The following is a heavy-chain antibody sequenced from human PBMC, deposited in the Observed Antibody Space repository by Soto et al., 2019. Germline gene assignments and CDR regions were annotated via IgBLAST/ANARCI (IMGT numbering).Heavy chain of an antibody. D-gene: IGHD4-17*01. Sequence: QVQLQESGPGLVKPSQTLSLTCTVSGGSISSGGYYWSWIRQHPGKGLEWIGYIYYSGSNYYNPSLKRRVTISVDTSKNQFSLKLSSVTAADTAVYYCARSPEATVTAFAYWGQGTLVTVSS. J-gene: IGHJ4*02. CDR1: GGSISSGGYY. V-gene: IGHV4-31*03. CDR2: IYYSGSN. CDR3: ARSPEATVTAFAY.